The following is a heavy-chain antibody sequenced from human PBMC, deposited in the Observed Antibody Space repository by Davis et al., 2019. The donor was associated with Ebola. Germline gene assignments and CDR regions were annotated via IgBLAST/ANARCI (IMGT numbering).Heavy chain of an antibody. CDR2: ISSSGGST. J-gene: IGHJ4*02. V-gene: IGHV3-23*01. Sequence: GGSLRLSCAASGFTFSSYAMSWVRQAPGKGLEWVSSISSSGGSTYYADSVKGRFTISRDNSKNTLYLQMNSLRAEDTAVYYCGRSASWHLFDYWGQGTLVTVSS. CDR1: GFTFSSYA. CDR3: GRSASWHLFDY.